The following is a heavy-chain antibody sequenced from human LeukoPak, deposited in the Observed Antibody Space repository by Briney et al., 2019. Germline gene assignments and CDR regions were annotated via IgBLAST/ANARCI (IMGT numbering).Heavy chain of an antibody. CDR2: IYYSGST. J-gene: IGHJ3*02. Sequence: PSQTLSPTCTVSGGSISSGDYYRSWIRQPPGKGLEWIGYIYYSGSTYYNPSLKSRVTISVDTSKNQFSLKLSSVTAADTAVYYCARDRPVTTHAFDIWGQGTMVTVSS. D-gene: IGHD4-17*01. CDR1: GGSISSGDYY. CDR3: ARDRPVTTHAFDI. V-gene: IGHV4-30-4*08.